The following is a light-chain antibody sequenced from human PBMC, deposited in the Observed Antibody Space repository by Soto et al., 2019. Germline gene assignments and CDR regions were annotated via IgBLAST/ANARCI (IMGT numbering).Light chain of an antibody. CDR1: QNVSNY. CDR2: GAS. V-gene: IGKV3-20*01. CDR3: QQCGGSPT. Sequence: EIVMTQSPATLSVSPGERATLSFRASQNVSNYLAWYQQKPGQAPRLLIYGASSRTTGIPDRFSGSGSGTDFTLTISRLEPEDFAMYYCQQCGGSPTFGQGTKVDIK. J-gene: IGKJ1*01.